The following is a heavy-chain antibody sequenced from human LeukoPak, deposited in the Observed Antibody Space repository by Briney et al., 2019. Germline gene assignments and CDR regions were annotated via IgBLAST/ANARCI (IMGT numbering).Heavy chain of an antibody. D-gene: IGHD4-17*01. CDR1: GFTFSSYS. Sequence: GGSLRLSCAASGFTFSSYSMNWVRQAPGKGREWVSSISSSSSYIYYADSVKGRFTISRDNAKNSLYLQMNSLRAEDTAVYYCARRESVTTAEYYFDYWGQGTLVTVSS. J-gene: IGHJ4*02. CDR2: ISSSSSYI. CDR3: ARRESVTTAEYYFDY. V-gene: IGHV3-21*01.